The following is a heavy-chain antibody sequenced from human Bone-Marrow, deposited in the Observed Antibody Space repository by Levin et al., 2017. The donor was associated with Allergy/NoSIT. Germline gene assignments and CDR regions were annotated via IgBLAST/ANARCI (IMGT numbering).Heavy chain of an antibody. D-gene: IGHD1/OR15-1a*01. CDR2: INWNSNTI. CDR1: GFTFDDFA. J-gene: IGHJ3*01. Sequence: SLKISCAASGFTFDDFAMHWVRQAPEKGLEWVSGINWNSNTIDYADSVKGRFTISRDNAKNSLYLQMNSLRPEDTAFYYCAKSLNTMTIHDGFDFWGQGTMVTVSA. V-gene: IGHV3-9*01. CDR3: AKSLNTMTIHDGFDF.